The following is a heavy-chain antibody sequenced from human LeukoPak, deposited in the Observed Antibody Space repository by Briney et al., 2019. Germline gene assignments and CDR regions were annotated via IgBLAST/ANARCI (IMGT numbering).Heavy chain of an antibody. J-gene: IGHJ3*02. CDR2: ISGSGGGT. V-gene: IGHV3-23*01. D-gene: IGHD3-22*01. CDR1: GFTFSSYA. CDR3: AKDGSSGGDAFDI. Sequence: PGGSLRLSCAASGFTFSSYAMSWVRQAPGKGLEWVSAISGSGGGTYYADSVKGRFTISRDNSKNTLYLQMNSLRAEDTAVYYCAKDGSSGGDAFDIWGQGTMVTVSS.